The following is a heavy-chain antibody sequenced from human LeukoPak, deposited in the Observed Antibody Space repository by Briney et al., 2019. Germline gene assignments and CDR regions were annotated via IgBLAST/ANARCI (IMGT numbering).Heavy chain of an antibody. D-gene: IGHD2-8*01. CDR2: IGSDGPNR. CDR3: AKVPTPYFTYYMDV. Sequence: GGSLRLSCAGSGFALSGYGVNWVRQAPGKGLEWISYIGSDGPNRYYAVSVKGRFTISRDNTNNSVYLQMSSLRAADTAVYYCAKVPTPYFTYYMDVWGEGTAVTVSS. J-gene: IGHJ6*03. V-gene: IGHV3-48*04. CDR1: GFALSGYG.